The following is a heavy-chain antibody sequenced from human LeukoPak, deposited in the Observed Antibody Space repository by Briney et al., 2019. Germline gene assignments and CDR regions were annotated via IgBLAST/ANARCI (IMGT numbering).Heavy chain of an antibody. D-gene: IGHD6-19*01. Sequence: SETLPLTCPVSGYSIRNYYWNWLRQPPGKGLEWIGYISYFGSTNYNPSLDSRVTISLDTSKNQFSLKLRSVTAADTAVYYCASSYTSGWSYYFHYWGQGALVTVSS. CDR3: ASSYTSGWSYYFHY. V-gene: IGHV4-59*08. CDR1: GYSIRNYY. CDR2: ISYFGST. J-gene: IGHJ4*02.